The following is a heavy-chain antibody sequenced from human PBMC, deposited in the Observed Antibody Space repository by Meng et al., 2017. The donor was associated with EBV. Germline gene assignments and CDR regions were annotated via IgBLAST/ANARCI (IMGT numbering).Heavy chain of an antibody. J-gene: IGHJ4*02. Sequence: QVHLVQSGSELKRPGASVKVSCKASGYTFRNYAINWMRQVPGQGLEWMGWINTYSGKATFAQGFTGRFVFSLDTPVTTAHLQISGLKTEDSAVYYCARGVEENGSHYPFDSWGQGTLVTVSS. CDR2: INTYSGKA. CDR3: ARGVEENGSHYPFDS. D-gene: IGHD1-1*01. V-gene: IGHV7-4-1*02. CDR1: GYTFRNYA.